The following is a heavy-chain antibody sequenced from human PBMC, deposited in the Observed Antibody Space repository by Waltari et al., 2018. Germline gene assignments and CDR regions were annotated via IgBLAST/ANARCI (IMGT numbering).Heavy chain of an antibody. Sequence: EVQLVESGGGMVKPGGSLRLSCAASGFTFSSYSMHWVRQAPGKGLEGVSSISSSSSYIYYADSVKGRFTISRDNAKNSLYLQMNSLRAEDTAVYYCARGGGSSMDHNWFDPWGQGTLVTVSS. V-gene: IGHV3-21*01. CDR3: ARGGGSSMDHNWFDP. CDR1: GFTFSSYS. CDR2: ISSSSSYI. J-gene: IGHJ5*02. D-gene: IGHD6-6*01.